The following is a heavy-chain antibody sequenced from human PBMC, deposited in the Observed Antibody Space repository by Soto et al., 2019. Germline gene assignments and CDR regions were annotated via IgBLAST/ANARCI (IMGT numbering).Heavy chain of an antibody. CDR2: ISAYNGNK. D-gene: IGHD1-1*01. V-gene: IGHV1-18*04. CDR3: ARDSSPVPGSMDV. J-gene: IGHJ6*02. Sequence: GASVKVSCKASGYSFSSHGISWVRRAPGQGLEWMGWISAYNGNKYYVQKFQERVTMTTDTATSTVSMEVRRLKSGDTAVYYCARDSSPVPGSMDVWGQGTTVTVSS. CDR1: GYSFSSHG.